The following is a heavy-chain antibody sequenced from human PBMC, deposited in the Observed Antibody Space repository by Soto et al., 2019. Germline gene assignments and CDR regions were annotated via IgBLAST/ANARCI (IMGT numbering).Heavy chain of an antibody. D-gene: IGHD2-2*01. CDR3: ARDEGFVVVPAATLPNYYYYYGMDV. V-gene: IGHV3-30-3*01. Sequence: GALRLSCAASGFTFSSYAMHWVRQAPGKGLEWVAVISYDGSNKYYADSVKGRFTISRDNSKNTLYLQMNSLRAEDTAVYYCARDEGFVVVPAATLPNYYYYYGMDVWGQGTTVTVSS. CDR2: ISYDGSNK. J-gene: IGHJ6*02. CDR1: GFTFSSYA.